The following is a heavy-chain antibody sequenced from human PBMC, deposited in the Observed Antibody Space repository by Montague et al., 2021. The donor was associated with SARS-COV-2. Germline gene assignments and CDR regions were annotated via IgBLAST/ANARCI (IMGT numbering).Heavy chain of an antibody. D-gene: IGHD2-15*01. CDR3: AMGFHCIGVNCYDGVLGS. CDR1: GGSISSSSYY. J-gene: IGHJ5*02. CDR2: LYYSGST. Sequence: SETLSLTCTVSGGSISSSSYYWGWIRQPPGKGLEWIGNLYYSGSTYYNPSLSSRLTMSIDTSRKQYSLNLRSVTAADTAVYYCAMGFHCIGVNCYDGVLGSWGQGTLVTVSS. V-gene: IGHV4-39*01.